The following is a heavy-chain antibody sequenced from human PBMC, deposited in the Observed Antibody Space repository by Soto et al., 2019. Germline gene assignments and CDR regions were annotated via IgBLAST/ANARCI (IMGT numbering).Heavy chain of an antibody. V-gene: IGHV1-18*01. J-gene: IGHJ4*02. D-gene: IGHD2-8*02. CDR2: ISAYNGNT. Sequence: QVQLVQSGAEVKKPGASVKVSCKASGYTFTSYGISWVRQAPGQGLEWMGWISAYNGNTNYAQKLQGRVTMTTDTATSTAYMELRSLRSDDTAVYYCASSLLVVYGLEGESDWGQGTLVTVSS. CDR1: GYTFTSYG. CDR3: ASSLLVVYGLEGESD.